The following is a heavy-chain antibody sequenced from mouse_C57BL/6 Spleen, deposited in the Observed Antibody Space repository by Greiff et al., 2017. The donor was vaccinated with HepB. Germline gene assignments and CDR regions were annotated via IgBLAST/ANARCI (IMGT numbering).Heavy chain of an antibody. CDR1: GFNIKDYY. CDR3: ASHYYGSSSLFAY. D-gene: IGHD1-1*01. CDR2: IDPEDGET. V-gene: IGHV14-2*01. J-gene: IGHJ3*01. Sequence: QLQQSGAELVKPGASVKLSCTASGFNIKDYYMHWVKQRTEQGLEWIGRIDPEDGETKYAPKFQGKATITADPSSNTAYLQLSSLTAEDTAVYYCASHYYGSSSLFAYWGQGTLVTVSA.